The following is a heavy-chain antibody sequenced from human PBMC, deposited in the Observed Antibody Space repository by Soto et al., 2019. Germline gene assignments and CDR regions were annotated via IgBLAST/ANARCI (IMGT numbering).Heavy chain of an antibody. D-gene: IGHD2-21*02. Sequence: EVQLVESGGGLVKPGGSLRLSCAASGLTFSSYSMNWVRPAPGKGLEWVSSISSSSSYIYYADSMKGRFTISRDNAKNSLYLQMNSLRAEDTAVYYCARGASYCSGDCTGYRYYFDYWGQGTLVTVSS. CDR1: GLTFSSYS. CDR2: ISSSSSYI. CDR3: ARGASYCSGDCTGYRYYFDY. J-gene: IGHJ4*02. V-gene: IGHV3-21*01.